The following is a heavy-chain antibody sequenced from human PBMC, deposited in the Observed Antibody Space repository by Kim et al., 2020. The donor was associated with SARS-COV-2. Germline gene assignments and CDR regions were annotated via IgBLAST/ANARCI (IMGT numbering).Heavy chain of an antibody. Sequence: TSYADSVRGRFTISRDDAKNTLYLKMNSLRAEDTAVYYCARYTMTTGGDYWGQGTLVTVSS. J-gene: IGHJ4*02. D-gene: IGHD4-17*01. CDR2: T. V-gene: IGHV3-74*01. CDR3: ARYTMTTGGDY.